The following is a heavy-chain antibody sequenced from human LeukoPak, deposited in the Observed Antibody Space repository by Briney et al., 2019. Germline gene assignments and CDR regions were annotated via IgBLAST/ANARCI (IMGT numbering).Heavy chain of an antibody. D-gene: IGHD1-26*01. V-gene: IGHV4-39*02. J-gene: IGHJ4*02. Sequence: PSETLSLTCTVSGGSISSSSYYWGWIRQPPGKGLEWIGSIYYSGSTYYNPSLKSRVTISVDTSKNQFSLKLSSVTAADTAVYYCARDVRGSYYGSDYWGQGTLVTVSS. CDR1: GGSISSSSYY. CDR3: ARDVRGSYYGSDY. CDR2: IYYSGST.